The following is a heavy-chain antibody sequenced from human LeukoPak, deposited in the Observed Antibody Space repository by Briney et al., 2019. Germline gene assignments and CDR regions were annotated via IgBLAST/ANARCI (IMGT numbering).Heavy chain of an antibody. D-gene: IGHD2-8*02. CDR1: GFTFSSYS. V-gene: IGHV3-21*04. Sequence: GGSLRLSCAASGFTFSSYSMNWVRQAPGKGLEWASSISSSSSYIYYADSVKGRFTISRDNAKNSLYLQMNSLRAEDTAIYYCATYRQVLLPFESWGQGTLVTVSS. CDR2: ISSSSSYI. CDR3: ATYRQVLLPFES. J-gene: IGHJ4*02.